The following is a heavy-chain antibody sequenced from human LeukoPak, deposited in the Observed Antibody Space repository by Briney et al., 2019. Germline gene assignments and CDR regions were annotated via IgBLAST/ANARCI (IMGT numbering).Heavy chain of an antibody. J-gene: IGHJ3*02. CDR2: VYNTGST. CDR1: GGSINNYY. D-gene: IGHD4-17*01. Sequence: PSETLSLTCTVSGGSINNYYWNWIRQPAGREVEWIGRVYNTGSTKYNPSLESRVTMSVDTSSNRFSLRLRSVTAADTAVYYCARDLLGDYGTFDIWGQGAMVTVSS. V-gene: IGHV4-4*07. CDR3: ARDLLGDYGTFDI.